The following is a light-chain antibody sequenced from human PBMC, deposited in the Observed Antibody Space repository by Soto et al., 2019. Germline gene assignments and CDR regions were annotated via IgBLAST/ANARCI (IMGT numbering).Light chain of an antibody. Sequence: DIQLTQSPSFLSASVGDRVTITCRASPGISSYLAWYQQKPGKAPKLLIYVASTLQGGVPSRFSGSGSRTEFTLTISSLQPEDFATYYCQQLENFPRTFGQGTKVEIK. CDR1: PGISSY. J-gene: IGKJ1*01. CDR3: QQLENFPRT. V-gene: IGKV1-9*01. CDR2: VAS.